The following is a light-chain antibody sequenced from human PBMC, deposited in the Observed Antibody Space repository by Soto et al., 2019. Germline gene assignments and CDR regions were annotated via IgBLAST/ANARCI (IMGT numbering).Light chain of an antibody. CDR2: AAS. J-gene: IGKJ4*01. CDR1: QRISTF. Sequence: DIQMTQSPSSLSVSVGDTVTTTFRASQRISTFLNWYQQKPGKAPNLLIYAASSLQSGVPSRFSGSGSGTDFTLTISSLQPEDFATYYCQQSYSTPPLTFGGGTKVDIK. CDR3: QQSYSTPPLT. V-gene: IGKV1-39*01.